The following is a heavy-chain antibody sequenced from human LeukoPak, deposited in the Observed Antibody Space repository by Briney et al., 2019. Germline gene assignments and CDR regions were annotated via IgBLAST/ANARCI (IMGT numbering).Heavy chain of an antibody. CDR1: GFTFNTYA. D-gene: IGHD6-13*01. J-gene: IGHJ4*02. CDR2: ITIGGGNT. Sequence: GGSLRLSCAASGFTFNTYAMTWVRQAPGKGLEWVSCITIGGGNTYCADSVKGRFIISRDNSKNTLYLQMDSLRAEDSAVYFCAKGGFATPGSFWGQGTLVAVSS. CDR3: AKGGFATPGSF. V-gene: IGHV3-23*01.